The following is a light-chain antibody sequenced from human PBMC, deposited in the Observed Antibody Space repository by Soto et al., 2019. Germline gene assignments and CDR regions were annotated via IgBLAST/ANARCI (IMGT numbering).Light chain of an antibody. J-gene: IGKJ1*01. CDR3: QHYNSYSEA. Sequence: DIHMTQSPSTLSAFVGDRFTITCLASQSISSWLAWYQQKPGKAPKLLIFKASTLESGVPSRFSGSGSGTEFALTISSLQPDDFATYYCQHYNSYSEAFGQGTKVDIK. V-gene: IGKV1-5*03. CDR1: QSISSW. CDR2: KAS.